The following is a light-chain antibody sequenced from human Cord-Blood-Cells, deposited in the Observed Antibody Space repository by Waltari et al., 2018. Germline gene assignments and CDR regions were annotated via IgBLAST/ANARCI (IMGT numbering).Light chain of an antibody. Sequence: QSVLTQPPSVSGAPGSRVTISCTGSSSNIGAGYDVHWYQQLPGTAPKLLIYGNSNRPSGVPDRFSGSKSGTSASLAITGLQAEDEADYYCQSYDSSLSVVVFGGGTKLTVL. CDR1: SSNIGAGYD. V-gene: IGLV1-40*01. J-gene: IGLJ2*01. CDR3: QSYDSSLSVVV. CDR2: GNS.